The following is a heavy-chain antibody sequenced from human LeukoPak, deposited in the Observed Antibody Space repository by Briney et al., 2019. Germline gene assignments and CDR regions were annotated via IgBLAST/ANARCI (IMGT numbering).Heavy chain of an antibody. J-gene: IGHJ5*02. CDR1: GGSFSGYY. Sequence: PSETLSLTCAVYGGSFSGYYWSWIRQPPGKGLEWSGEINHSASTNYNPSLKSRVTISVDTSKNQFSLKRSSVTAAETAVYYCAREKDDYYWFAPWGHGTLVTVSS. CDR2: INHSAST. CDR3: AREKDDYYWFAP. V-gene: IGHV4-34*01. D-gene: IGHD4-11*01.